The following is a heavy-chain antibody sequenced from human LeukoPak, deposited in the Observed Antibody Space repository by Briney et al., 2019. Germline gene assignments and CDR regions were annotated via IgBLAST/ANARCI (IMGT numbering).Heavy chain of an antibody. J-gene: IGHJ4*02. CDR3: ASVARTRPPATMAYFDY. CDR2: INHSGST. V-gene: IGHV4-34*01. D-gene: IGHD4/OR15-4a*01. CDR1: GGSFSGYY. Sequence: PSETLSLTCAVYGGSFSGYYWSWIRQPPGKGLEWIGEINHSGSTNYNPSLKSRVTISVDTSKNQFSLKLSSVTAADTAVYYCASVARTRPPATMAYFDYWGQGTLVTVSS.